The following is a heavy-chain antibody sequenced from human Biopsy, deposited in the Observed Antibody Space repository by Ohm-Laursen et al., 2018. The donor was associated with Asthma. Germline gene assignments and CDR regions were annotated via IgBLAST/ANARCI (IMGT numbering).Heavy chain of an antibody. CDR3: AKDVFPGWELRRGPDY. Sequence: SLRLSCAASGFTFSNYGMHWVRQAPGKGLEWVAVILSDGRDKYYADSVKGRFTISRDNSRNTLHLQMNSLRAEDTAVYYCAKDVFPGWELRRGPDYWGQGTLVTVSS. V-gene: IGHV3-30*18. CDR2: ILSDGRDK. J-gene: IGHJ4*02. CDR1: GFTFSNYG. D-gene: IGHD1-26*01.